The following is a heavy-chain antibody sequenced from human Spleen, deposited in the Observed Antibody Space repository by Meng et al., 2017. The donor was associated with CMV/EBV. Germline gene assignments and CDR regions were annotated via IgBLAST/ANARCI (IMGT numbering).Heavy chain of an antibody. CDR3: ARVKFLGGANSGNGVLSGSGWPYYFDH. D-gene: IGHD6-19*01. V-gene: IGHV1-69*17. J-gene: IGHJ4*02. Sequence: RQAPGKGLEWMGGIIPMLGIANYAQKFKGRVTITANKSTSTAYMDLSSLRSDDTAVYYCARVKFLGGANSGNGVLSGSGWPYYFDHWGQGTLVTVSS. CDR2: IIPMLGIA.